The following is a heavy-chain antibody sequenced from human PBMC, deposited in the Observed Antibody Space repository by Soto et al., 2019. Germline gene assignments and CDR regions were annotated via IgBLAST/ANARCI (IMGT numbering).Heavy chain of an antibody. CDR1: GYSFKISW. D-gene: IGHD3-16*01. Sequence: GQPLRISNNGSGYSFKISWIGWVRKIPGKGLEWMGIIYPGDSDTRYSPSFQGQVTISADKSISTAYLQWSSLKASDTAMYYCARHQGGHYYYYMDVWGKGTTVTAP. J-gene: IGHJ6*03. CDR3: ARHQGGHYYYYMDV. CDR2: IYPGDSDT. V-gene: IGHV5-51*01.